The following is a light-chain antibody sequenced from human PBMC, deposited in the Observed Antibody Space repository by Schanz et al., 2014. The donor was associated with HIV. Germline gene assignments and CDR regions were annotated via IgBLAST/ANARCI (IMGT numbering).Light chain of an antibody. CDR2: DDD. V-gene: IGLV1-40*01. CDR1: SSNIGAGYD. Sequence: QSVLTQPPSLSGAPGQRVSLSCNGSSSNIGAGYDVHWYQQFPGTAPKLLIFDDDSRPSGVPDRFSGSKSGNTASLTISGLQAEDEAVYYCCSYAGSYTWVFGGGTKLTVL. J-gene: IGLJ3*02. CDR3: CSYAGSYTWV.